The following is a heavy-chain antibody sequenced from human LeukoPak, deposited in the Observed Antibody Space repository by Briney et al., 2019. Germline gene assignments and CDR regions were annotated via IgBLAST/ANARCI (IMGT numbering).Heavy chain of an antibody. J-gene: IGHJ4*02. Sequence: GRSLRLSCAASGFTFSSYAMSWVRQAPGKGLEWVSAISGSGGSTYYADSVKGRFTISRDNSKNTLYLQMNSLRAEDTAVYYCAKDTRRGASITYDYWGQGPLVTVSS. D-gene: IGHD3-10*01. CDR2: ISGSGGST. CDR3: AKDTRRGASITYDY. CDR1: GFTFSSYA. V-gene: IGHV3-23*01.